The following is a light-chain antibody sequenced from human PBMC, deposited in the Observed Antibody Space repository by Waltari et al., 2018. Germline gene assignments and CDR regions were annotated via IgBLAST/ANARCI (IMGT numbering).Light chain of an antibody. CDR1: QSVSSSY. J-gene: IGKJ1*01. CDR3: QQYGSSPWT. Sequence: EIVLTQSPGTLYLSPGESATLPCRASQSVSSSYLAWYQQKPGQAPRVLIHGASNRATGIPDRFSGSGSGTDFTLTISRLEPEDFAVYYCQQYGSSPWTFGQGTKVEIK. V-gene: IGKV3-20*01. CDR2: GAS.